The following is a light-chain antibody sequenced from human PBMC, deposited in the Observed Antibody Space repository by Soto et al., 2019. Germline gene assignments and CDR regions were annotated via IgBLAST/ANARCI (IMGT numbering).Light chain of an antibody. CDR1: MRDIGAYNL. V-gene: IGLV2-14*03. CDR2: EVR. Sequence: QSALTQPASVSGSPGQSITISCAGTMRDIGAYNLVSWYQQHPGKAPQLIIYEVRNRPSGISFRFSGSKSANTASLTISGLQAEDEADYYCSSFTSKSTLRFGGGTKVTV. CDR3: SSFTSKSTLR. J-gene: IGLJ2*01.